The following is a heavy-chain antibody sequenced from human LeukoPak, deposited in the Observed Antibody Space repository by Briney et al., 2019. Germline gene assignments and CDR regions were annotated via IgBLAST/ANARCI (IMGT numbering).Heavy chain of an antibody. Sequence: PGGSLRLSCAASGFTVSSNYVSWVRQAPGKGLEWVSVIYSGGSTYYGDSVKGRFTISRDNSKNTLYLQMNSLSAEDTAVYYCARDGVALYYYYGMDVWGQGTTVIVSS. CDR1: GFTVSSNY. CDR2: IYSGGST. CDR3: ARDGVALYYYYGMDV. D-gene: IGHD3-3*01. V-gene: IGHV3-53*01. J-gene: IGHJ6*02.